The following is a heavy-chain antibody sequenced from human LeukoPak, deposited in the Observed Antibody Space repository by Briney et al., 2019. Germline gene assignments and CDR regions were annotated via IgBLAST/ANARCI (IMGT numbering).Heavy chain of an antibody. CDR3: ARKDCSGGSCERYYYYYMDV. D-gene: IGHD2-15*01. Sequence: GASVKVSCKASGGTFSSYAISWVRQAPGQGLEWMGWISAYNGNTNYAQKLQGRVTITADKSTSPAYMELSSLRSEDTAVYYCARKDCSGGSCERYYYYYMDVWGKGTTVTVSS. V-gene: IGHV1-18*01. CDR2: ISAYNGNT. J-gene: IGHJ6*03. CDR1: GGTFSSYA.